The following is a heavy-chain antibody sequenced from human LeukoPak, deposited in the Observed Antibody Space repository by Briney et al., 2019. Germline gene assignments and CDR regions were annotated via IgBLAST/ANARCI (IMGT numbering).Heavy chain of an antibody. D-gene: IGHD6-6*01. CDR2: INHSGST. J-gene: IGHJ4*02. V-gene: IGHV4-34*01. Sequence: SETLSLTCTVSGDSMGSYSWSWIRQPPGKGLEWIGEINHSGSTNYNPSLKSRVTISVDTSKNQFSLKLSSVTAADTAVYYCARGRRSMGAARRSGVMLDYWGQGTLVTVSS. CDR3: ARGRRSMGAARRSGVMLDY. CDR1: GDSMGSYS.